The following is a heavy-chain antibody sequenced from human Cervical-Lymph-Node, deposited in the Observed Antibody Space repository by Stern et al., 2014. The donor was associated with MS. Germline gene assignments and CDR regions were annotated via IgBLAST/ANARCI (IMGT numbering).Heavy chain of an antibody. J-gene: IGHJ6*02. D-gene: IGHD3-3*01. CDR3: ARDKVLRFLEWLDYYYGMDV. CDR1: GYTFNSYY. Sequence: VQLVESGAEVKKPGASVRVSCKASGYTFNSYYMHWVRQAPGQGPERMXIINPSGGSTSYAQKFQGRVTMTRDTSTSTVYMELSSLRSEDTAVYYCARDKVLRFLEWLDYYYGMDVWGQGTTVTVSS. V-gene: IGHV1-46*02. CDR2: INPSGGST.